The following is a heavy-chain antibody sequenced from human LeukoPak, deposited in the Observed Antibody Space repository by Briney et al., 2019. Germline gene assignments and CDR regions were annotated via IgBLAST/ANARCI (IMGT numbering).Heavy chain of an antibody. CDR3: ARSAAYYDSSGPFDY. J-gene: IGHJ4*02. V-gene: IGHV5-51*01. D-gene: IGHD3-22*01. CDR1: GYSFTSYW. Sequence: LGESLKISCKGSGYSFTSYWIGWVRQMPGKGLEWMGIIYPGDSDTRYSPSFQGQVTILADKSISTAYLQWSSLKASDTAMYYCARSAAYYDSSGPFDYWGQGTLVTVSS. CDR2: IYPGDSDT.